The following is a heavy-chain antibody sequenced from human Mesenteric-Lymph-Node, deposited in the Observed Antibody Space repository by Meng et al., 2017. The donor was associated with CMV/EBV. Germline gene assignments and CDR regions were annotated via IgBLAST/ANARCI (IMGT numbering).Heavy chain of an antibody. CDR1: GFIVSSNY. V-gene: IGHV3-7*01. D-gene: IGHD4-17*01. Sequence: GESLKISCAASGFIVSSNYMSWVRQAPGKGLEWVANIQHDGSEKYYVDSVKGRFTVSRDNAKNSLYLQMNSLRGEDTAVYYCARGATVSFDYWGQGTLVTVSS. CDR3: ARGATVSFDY. CDR2: IQHDGSEK. J-gene: IGHJ4*02.